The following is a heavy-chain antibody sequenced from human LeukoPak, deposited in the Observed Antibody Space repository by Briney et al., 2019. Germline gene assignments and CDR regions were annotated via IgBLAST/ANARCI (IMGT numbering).Heavy chain of an antibody. D-gene: IGHD3-10*02. V-gene: IGHV3-23*01. J-gene: IGHJ6*03. Sequence: GESLRLSCAASGFSFSSFALSWVRQSPGAGLEWVSTISNKGNKKTYADSLRGRFTISRDNSKNTLHLDMNTLRAEDTGVYYCAKSGSPYVYYYIDVWGKGTTVTVSS. CDR3: AKSGSPYVYYYIDV. CDR2: ISNKGNKK. CDR1: GFSFSSFA.